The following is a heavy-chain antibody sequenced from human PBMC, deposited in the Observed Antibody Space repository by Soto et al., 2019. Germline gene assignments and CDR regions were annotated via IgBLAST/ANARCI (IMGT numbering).Heavy chain of an antibody. CDR3: TRGTFETTAPFY. Sequence: PLETLSLTCTVSGGSISNYRWSLVLQPAGKGLEWIGRIFASGRTNYNPSLQSRVTMSVDTSKNQFSLTMTSLAAADTAVYYCTRGTFETTAPFYWGQGIPVTVSS. CDR2: IFASGRT. V-gene: IGHV4-4*07. J-gene: IGHJ4*02. CDR1: GGSISNYR. D-gene: IGHD4-17*01.